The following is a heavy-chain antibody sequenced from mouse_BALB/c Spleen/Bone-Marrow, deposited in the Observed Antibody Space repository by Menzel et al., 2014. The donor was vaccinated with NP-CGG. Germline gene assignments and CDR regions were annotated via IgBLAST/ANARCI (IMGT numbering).Heavy chain of an antibody. CDR1: GFTFSDYY. J-gene: IGHJ4*01. CDR3: ARRGWFYAMDY. V-gene: IGHV5-12*02. Sequence: EVKLVESGGGLVQPGGSLKLSCATSGFTFSDYYMYWVRQTPEKRLEWVAYISNGGGSTYYPDTVKGRFTISRDNAKNILYLQMSRLKSEDTAMYYCARRGWFYAMDYWGQGTSVTVSS. D-gene: IGHD3-3*01. CDR2: ISNGGGST.